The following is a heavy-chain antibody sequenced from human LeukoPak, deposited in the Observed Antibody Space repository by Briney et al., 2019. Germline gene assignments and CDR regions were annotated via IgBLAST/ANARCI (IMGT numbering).Heavy chain of an antibody. J-gene: IGHJ4*02. CDR3: ARRPDYYGSGSYPLFDY. D-gene: IGHD3-10*01. V-gene: IGHV4-4*02. Sequence: SETLSLTCAVSGGSISSSNWWSWVRQPPGKGLEWIGEIYHSGSTNYNPSLKSRVTISVDKSKNQFSLKLSSVTAADTAVYYCARRPDYYGSGSYPLFDYWGQGTLVTVSS. CDR2: IYHSGST. CDR1: GGSISSSNW.